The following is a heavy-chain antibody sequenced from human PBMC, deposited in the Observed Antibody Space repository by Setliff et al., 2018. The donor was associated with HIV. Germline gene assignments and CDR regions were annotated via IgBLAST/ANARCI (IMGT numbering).Heavy chain of an antibody. V-gene: IGHV3-23*01. J-gene: IGHJ3*01. CDR3: AKLDYYDYSGSWARKVAIDF. CDR1: GFTLSNSA. Sequence: PGGSLRLSCAASGFTLSNSAMTWVRQKPWRGLEGVSLIQSGGIIYYADSVKGRFTISRDNSNNTLSLQMSSLRAEDTALYYCAKLDYYDYSGSWARKVAIDFWGRGTMVTVSS. D-gene: IGHD3-22*01. CDR2: IQSGGII.